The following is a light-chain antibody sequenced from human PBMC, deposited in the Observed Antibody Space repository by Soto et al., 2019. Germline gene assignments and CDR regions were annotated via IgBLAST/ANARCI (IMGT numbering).Light chain of an antibody. CDR1: SSDVSDYTY. J-gene: IGLJ1*01. V-gene: IGLV2-14*03. Sequence: VLTQPEFVSVSPGRSIGISCTRSSSDVSDYTYVSTYQHHPGKAPKLMIYDVTNRPSGVSDRFSGTKSGNTASLTISVLQAEDEAEYYCSSYTSSGNYVFGTGTKVTVL. CDR2: DVT. CDR3: SSYTSSGNYV.